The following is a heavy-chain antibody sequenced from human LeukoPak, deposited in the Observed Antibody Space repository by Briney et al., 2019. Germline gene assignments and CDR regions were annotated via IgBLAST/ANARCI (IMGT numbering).Heavy chain of an antibody. CDR2: ISSDGST. J-gene: IGHJ4*02. CDR1: GFAFSSYS. V-gene: IGHV3-23*01. D-gene: IGHD5-12*01. Sequence: GGSLRLSCAASGFAFSSYSMSWVRQAPGKGLEWVSAISSDGSTFYSDSVKGRFTISRDNSKNTLYLQMNSLRAEDTAVYYCAKVPSVAPTPPDYWGQGTLVTASS. CDR3: AKVPSVAPTPPDY.